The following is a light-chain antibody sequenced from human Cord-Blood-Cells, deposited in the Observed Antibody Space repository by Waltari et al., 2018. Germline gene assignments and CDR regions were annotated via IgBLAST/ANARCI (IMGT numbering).Light chain of an antibody. J-gene: IGLJ3*02. CDR1: SSNIGAGYD. Sequence: QSVLTQPPSVSGAPVQRVTISCTGSSSNIGAGYDVHWYQQLPGTAPKLLIYGNSNRPSGVPDRFSGSKSGTSASLAITGLQAEDEADYYGQSYDSSLSGWVFGGGTKLTVL. V-gene: IGLV1-40*01. CDR3: QSYDSSLSGWV. CDR2: GNS.